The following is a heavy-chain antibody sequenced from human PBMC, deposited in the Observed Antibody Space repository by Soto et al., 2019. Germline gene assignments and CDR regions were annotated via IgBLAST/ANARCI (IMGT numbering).Heavy chain of an antibody. Sequence: QVQLVESGGGVVQPGRSLRLSCAASGFIFSSYAMHWVRQAPGKGLEWVAVISYDGSNKYYADSVKGRFTISRDNSKNILYLQMNSLRAEDTAVYYCAREGRLGSGFDYWGQGTLVTVSS. CDR1: GFIFSSYA. D-gene: IGHD6-25*01. V-gene: IGHV3-30-3*01. CDR3: AREGRLGSGFDY. CDR2: ISYDGSNK. J-gene: IGHJ4*02.